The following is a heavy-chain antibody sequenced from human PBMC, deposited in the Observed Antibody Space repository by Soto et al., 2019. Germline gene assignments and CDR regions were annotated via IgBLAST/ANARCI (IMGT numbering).Heavy chain of an antibody. CDR1: GYTFTGYY. Sequence: ASVKVSCKASGYTFTGYYMHWVRQAPGQGLEWMGWINPNSGGTNYAQKFQGWVTMTRDTSISTAYMELSRLRSDDTAVYYCARERKGDSTPYGMDVWGQGTTVTVS. J-gene: IGHJ6*02. CDR3: ARERKGDSTPYGMDV. CDR2: INPNSGGT. D-gene: IGHD2-21*01. V-gene: IGHV1-2*04.